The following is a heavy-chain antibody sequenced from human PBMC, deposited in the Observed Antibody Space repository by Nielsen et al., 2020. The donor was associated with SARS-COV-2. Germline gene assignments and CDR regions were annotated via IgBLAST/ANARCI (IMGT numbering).Heavy chain of an antibody. CDR2: IAPGDSYI. CDR3: ARHSYQYYYDSSGYYYFDS. V-gene: IGHV5-10-1*01. D-gene: IGHD3-22*01. J-gene: IGHJ4*02. Sequence: VRQMPGKGLEWMGRIAPGDSYISYSPSFQGHVTISADKSTTTANLQWSGLKASDTAMYYCARHSYQYYYDSSGYYYFDSWGQETQVTVSS.